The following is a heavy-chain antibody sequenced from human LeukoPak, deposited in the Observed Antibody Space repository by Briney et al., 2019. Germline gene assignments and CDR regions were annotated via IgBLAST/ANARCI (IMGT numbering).Heavy chain of an antibody. V-gene: IGHV3-66*01. Sequence: GGSLRLSRAVSGVTVSSNHMSWVRQAPGKGLEWVSAIYSGGGTYYADSVKGRFTLSRDISKNTLYLQMNSLRAEDTAVYYCARDKRYCSSGRCWGVQFGPWGQGTLVTVSS. CDR1: GVTVSSNH. D-gene: IGHD2-15*01. CDR2: IYSGGGT. J-gene: IGHJ5*02. CDR3: ARDKRYCSSGRCWGVQFGP.